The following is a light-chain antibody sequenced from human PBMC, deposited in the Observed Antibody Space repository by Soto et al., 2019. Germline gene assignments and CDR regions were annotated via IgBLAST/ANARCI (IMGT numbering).Light chain of an antibody. Sequence: AIRMTQSPSSFSASTGDRVTITCRASQGISSYLAWYQQKTGKAPKLLIYSASTLQSGVPSRFSGSGAWRDFTLTISCLQSEDFATYYCQQYYSYPHTFGQGTKVEIK. V-gene: IGKV1-8*01. CDR1: QGISSY. J-gene: IGKJ1*01. CDR3: QQYYSYPHT. CDR2: SAS.